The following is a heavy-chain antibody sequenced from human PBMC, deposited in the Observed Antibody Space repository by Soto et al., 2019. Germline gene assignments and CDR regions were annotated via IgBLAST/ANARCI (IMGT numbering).Heavy chain of an antibody. CDR2: ISGAGRDT. CDR3: ARGSITNFYETSGYLLFYF. D-gene: IGHD3-22*01. J-gene: IGHJ4*02. CDR1: GFVFTRYA. Sequence: EVQLLESGGNLIQPGGSLRLSCAASGFVFTRYAMSWGRQAPGKGLEWVSAISGAGRDTYYADSVKGRFTISRDSSKNTLYLQMNSLRAEYSAVYYCARGSITNFYETSGYLLFYFWVPGTLVTVPS. V-gene: IGHV3-23*01.